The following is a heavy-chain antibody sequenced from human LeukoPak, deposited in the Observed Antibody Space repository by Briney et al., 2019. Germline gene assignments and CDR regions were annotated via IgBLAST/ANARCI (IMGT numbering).Heavy chain of an antibody. Sequence: PSETLSLTCAVSSYSISSGYYWGWIRQPPGKGLEWIGSIYRSGSTYYNPSPKSRVTISVDTSKNQLSLKLSSVTAADTAVYYCARVLSSWVDYWGQGTLVTVSS. CDR1: SYSISSGYY. J-gene: IGHJ4*02. V-gene: IGHV4-38-2*01. CDR3: ARVLSSWVDY. D-gene: IGHD6-13*01. CDR2: IYRSGST.